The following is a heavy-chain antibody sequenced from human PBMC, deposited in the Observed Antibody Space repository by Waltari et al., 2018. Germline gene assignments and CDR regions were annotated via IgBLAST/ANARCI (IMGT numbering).Heavy chain of an antibody. J-gene: IGHJ3*01. Sequence: QVQLVQSGAEVKKPGASVKVSCKASGYTFTSYGISWVRQAPGQGLEWIGWISAYNGNTNYAQQLQGRVTMTADTSTSTAYTELRSLRSDDTAVYYCAMGGGDYDDSSGYPLLWGQGTMVTVSS. D-gene: IGHD3-22*01. CDR3: AMGGGDYDDSSGYPLL. CDR1: GYTFTSYG. CDR2: ISAYNGNT. V-gene: IGHV1-18*01.